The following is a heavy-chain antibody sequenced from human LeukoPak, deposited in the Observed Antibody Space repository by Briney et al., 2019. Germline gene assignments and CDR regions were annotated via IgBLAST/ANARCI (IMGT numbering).Heavy chain of an antibody. V-gene: IGHV3-11*05. CDR2: ISTSSTNT. D-gene: IGHD5/OR15-5a*01. CDR1: GFTFSDYY. Sequence: PGGSLRLSCAASGFTFSDYYMTWIRHAPGKGLEWDSDISTSSTNTKYADSVKGRYTISRDNAKTSLNLHMNSLQAVDTAEYYCAGELYDNRRVRDYGGQGTLVTVSS. CDR3: AGELYDNRRVRDY. J-gene: IGHJ4*02.